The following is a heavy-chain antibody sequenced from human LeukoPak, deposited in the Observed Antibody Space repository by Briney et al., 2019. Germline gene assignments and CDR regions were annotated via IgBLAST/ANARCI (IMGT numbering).Heavy chain of an antibody. J-gene: IGHJ4*02. V-gene: IGHV3-53*01. D-gene: IGHD4-11*01. CDR1: GFTVSSNY. Sequence: PGGSLRLSCAASGFTVSSNYMSWVRQAPGKGLEWVSVIYSGGSTYYADSVKGRFTISRDNSKNTLYLQMNSLRAEDTAVYYCAKSHRNVLQYYFDYWGQGTLVTVSS. CDR2: IYSGGST. CDR3: AKSHRNVLQYYFDY.